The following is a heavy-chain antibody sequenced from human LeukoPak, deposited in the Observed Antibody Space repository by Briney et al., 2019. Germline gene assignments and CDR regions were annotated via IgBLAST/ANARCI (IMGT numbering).Heavy chain of an antibody. V-gene: IGHV3-48*03. J-gene: IGHJ3*02. CDR1: GFTFSSYE. Sequence: PGGSLRLSCAASGFTFSSYEMNWVRQAPGKGLEWVSYISSSGSTIYYADSVKGRFTISRDNAKNTLYLQMNSLRAEDTAVYYCARLITMVRGGVSHAFDIWGQGTMVTVSS. CDR3: ARLITMVRGGVSHAFDI. D-gene: IGHD3-10*01. CDR2: ISSSGSTI.